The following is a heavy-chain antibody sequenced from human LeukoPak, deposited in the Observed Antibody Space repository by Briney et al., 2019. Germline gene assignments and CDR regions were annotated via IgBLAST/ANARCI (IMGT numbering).Heavy chain of an antibody. CDR1: GYTLTELS. CDR2: IIPIFGTA. V-gene: IGHV1-69*05. D-gene: IGHD3-22*01. CDR3: ARELGTMIVVVITQVGWFDP. Sequence: GASVKVSCKVSGYTLTELSMHWVRQAPGQGLEWMGRIIPIFGTANYAQKFQGRVTITTDESTSTAYMELSSLRSEDTAVYYCARELGTMIVVVITQVGWFDPWGQGTLVTVSS. J-gene: IGHJ5*02.